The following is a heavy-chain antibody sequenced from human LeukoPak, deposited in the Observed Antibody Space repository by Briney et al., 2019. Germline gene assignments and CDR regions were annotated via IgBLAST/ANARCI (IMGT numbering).Heavy chain of an antibody. CDR2: INHSGST. V-gene: IGHV4-34*01. J-gene: IGHJ5*02. CDR3: ARHGGGYGEYNWFDP. CDR1: GGSFSGYY. Sequence: PSETLSLTCAVYGGSFSGYYWTWIRQPPGKGLEWIGEINHSGSTNYNPSLRSRVTISVDTSKNQFSLKLSSVTAADTAVYYCARHGGGYGEYNWFDPWGQGTLVTVSS. D-gene: IGHD3-10*01.